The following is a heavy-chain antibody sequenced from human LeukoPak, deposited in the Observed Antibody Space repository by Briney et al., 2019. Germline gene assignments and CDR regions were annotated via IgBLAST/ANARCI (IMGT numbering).Heavy chain of an antibody. V-gene: IGHV3-33*08. Sequence: GGSLRLSCATSDFDFTSHAMTWVRQAPGKRLEWVAVIWDDGNSKRYANSVNGRFTISRDNSENTLYLQMNGLTAEDTAMYYCARDSYQDYYGRFDPWGQGTLVIVSS. J-gene: IGHJ5*02. CDR1: DFDFTSHA. CDR3: ARDSYQDYYGRFDP. CDR2: IWDDGNSK. D-gene: IGHD3-10*01.